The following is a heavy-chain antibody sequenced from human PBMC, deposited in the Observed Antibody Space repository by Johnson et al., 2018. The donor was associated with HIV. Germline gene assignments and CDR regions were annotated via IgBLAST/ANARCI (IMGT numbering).Heavy chain of an antibody. D-gene: IGHD6-13*01. CDR1: GFTFSDHW. J-gene: IGHJ3*02. Sequence: VQLVESGGGLVQPGGSLRLSCGASGFTFSDHWMQWVRQAPGKGLVWVPRITGDGRRTSYADSVKGRFTIARDNAKNTLCLEMNGLGAEDTAVYSCAARQQLVPGAFDIWGQGTMVTVSS. CDR3: AARQQLVPGAFDI. V-gene: IGHV3-74*01. CDR2: ITGDGRRT.